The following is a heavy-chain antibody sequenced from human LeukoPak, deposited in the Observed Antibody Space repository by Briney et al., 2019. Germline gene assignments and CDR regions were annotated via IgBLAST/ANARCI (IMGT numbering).Heavy chain of an antibody. V-gene: IGHV3-30*18. D-gene: IGHD5-18*01. J-gene: IGHJ4*02. CDR1: GFTFSNYG. CDR2: MSYDGSKK. CDR3: AKDPAMEQFYFDY. Sequence: PGRSLRLSCAASGFTFSNYGMHWVRRAPGKGLEWVAFMSYDGSKKYYVDSVKGRFTISRDNSTSTLFLQMNSLRPEDTAVYYCAKDPAMEQFYFDYWGQGTLVTVSS.